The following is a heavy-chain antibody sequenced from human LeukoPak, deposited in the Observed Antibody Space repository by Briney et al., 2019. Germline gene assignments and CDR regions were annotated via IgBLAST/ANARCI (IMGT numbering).Heavy chain of an antibody. Sequence: SGTLSLTCAVSGGSISSSNWWSWVRQPPGKGLEWIGEIYHSGSTNYNPSLKSRVTISVDKSKNQFSLKLSSVTAADTAVYYCARIRIAVAGRDAFDIWGQGTMVTVSS. V-gene: IGHV4-4*02. D-gene: IGHD6-19*01. J-gene: IGHJ3*02. CDR2: IYHSGST. CDR3: ARIRIAVAGRDAFDI. CDR1: GGSISSSNW.